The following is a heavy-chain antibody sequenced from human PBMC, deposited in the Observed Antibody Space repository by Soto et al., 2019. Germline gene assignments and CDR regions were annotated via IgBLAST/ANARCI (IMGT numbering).Heavy chain of an antibody. D-gene: IGHD3-16*01. CDR1: GVIFSGSA. CDR3: TTDFHDYAFDI. CDR2: IKSKTDGGTT. J-gene: IGHJ3*02. Sequence: GGSLRLSCAASGVIFSGSAIHWVRQASGKGLEWVGRIKSKTDGGTTDYAAPVKGRFTISRDDSKNTLYLQMNSLKTEDTAVYYCTTDFHDYAFDIWGQGTMVTVSS. V-gene: IGHV3-15*01.